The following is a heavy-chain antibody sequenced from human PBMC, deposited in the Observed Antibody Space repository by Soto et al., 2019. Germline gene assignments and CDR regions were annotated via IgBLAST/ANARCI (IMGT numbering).Heavy chain of an antibody. CDR2: IIPILGIA. CDR1: GGTFSSYT. CDR3: ARGARRGYDY. D-gene: IGHD3-10*01. J-gene: IGHJ4*02. Sequence: QVQLVQSGAEVKKPGSSVKVSCKASGGTFSSYTISWVRQAPGQGLEWMGRIIPILGIANYAQKFQGRVTITVDKSTSTAYMELSSLRSEDTAVYYCARGARRGYDYWGQGTLVTVSS. V-gene: IGHV1-69*02.